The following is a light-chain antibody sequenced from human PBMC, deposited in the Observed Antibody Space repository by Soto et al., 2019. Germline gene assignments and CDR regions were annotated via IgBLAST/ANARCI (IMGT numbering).Light chain of an antibody. Sequence: DIQMTQSPSTLSASVGDRVTITCRASQSISRWLAWYQQKPGKAPKFLIYDASSLESGVPSRFSGSGSGTEFPPHIRRLPTDQFCTYYRQPYNSYFNFGPGNKGDIK. CDR3: QPYNSYFN. V-gene: IGKV1-5*01. J-gene: IGKJ3*01. CDR1: QSISRW. CDR2: DAS.